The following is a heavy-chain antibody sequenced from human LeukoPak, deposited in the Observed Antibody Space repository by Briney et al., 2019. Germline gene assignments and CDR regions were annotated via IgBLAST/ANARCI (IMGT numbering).Heavy chain of an antibody. J-gene: IGHJ4*02. V-gene: IGHV4-38-2*01. CDR1: GYSISSGYY. D-gene: IGHD3-16*02. CDR2: INHSGST. CDR3: ARGRDDYVWGSYRYFY. Sequence: PSETLSLTCAVSGYSISSGYYWGWIRQPPGKGLEWIGEINHSGSTNYNPSLKSRVTISVDTSKNQFSLKLSSVTAADTAVYYCARGRDDYVWGSYRYFYWGQGTLATVSS.